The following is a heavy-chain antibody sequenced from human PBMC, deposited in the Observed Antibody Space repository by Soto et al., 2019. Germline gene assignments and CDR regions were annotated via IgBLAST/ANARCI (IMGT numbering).Heavy chain of an antibody. CDR3: ARPYYDSSAYYDYFDL. Sequence: QITLKESGPTLVKPPQTLTLTCTFSGFSLSTSGVGVACIRQPPGRALEGLALIYWDDDKGYSPSPKSSLTNAKDTSKSQVVLTMTNRDPVDTATYYCARPYYDSSAYYDYFDLWGRGTLVTVSS. CDR2: IYWDDDK. V-gene: IGHV2-5*02. D-gene: IGHD3-22*01. J-gene: IGHJ2*01. CDR1: GFSLSTSGVG.